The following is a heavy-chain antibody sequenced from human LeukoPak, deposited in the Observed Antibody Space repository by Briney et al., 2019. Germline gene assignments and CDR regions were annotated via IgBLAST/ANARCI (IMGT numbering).Heavy chain of an antibody. CDR1: GGSFSGYY. V-gene: IGHV4-34*01. Sequence: KPSETLSLTCAVYGGSFSGYYWSWIRQPPGKGLEWIGEISHSGSTNYNPSLKSRVTISVDTSKNQFSLKLSSVTAADTAVYYCARGSCSGGSCYRGYYYYMDVWGKGTTVTVSS. CDR3: ARGSCSGGSCYRGYYYYMDV. CDR2: ISHSGST. D-gene: IGHD2-15*01. J-gene: IGHJ6*03.